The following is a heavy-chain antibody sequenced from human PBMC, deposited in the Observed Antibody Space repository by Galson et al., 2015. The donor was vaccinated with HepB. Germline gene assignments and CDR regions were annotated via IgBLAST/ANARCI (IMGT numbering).Heavy chain of an antibody. CDR2: ISSNGGST. Sequence: SLRLSCAASGFTFSSYAMHWVRQAPGKGLEYVSAISSNGGSTYYADSVKGRFTISRDNSKNTLYLQMSSLRAEDTAVYYCVKEGGTAAGTWYFDYWGQGTLVTVSS. V-gene: IGHV3-64D*06. D-gene: IGHD6-13*01. CDR3: VKEGGTAAGTWYFDY. J-gene: IGHJ4*02. CDR1: GFTFSSYA.